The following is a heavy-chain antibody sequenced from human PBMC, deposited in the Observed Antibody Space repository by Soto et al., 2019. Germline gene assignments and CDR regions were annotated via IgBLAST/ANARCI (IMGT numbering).Heavy chain of an antibody. V-gene: IGHV4-59*13. D-gene: IGHD5-18*01. Sequence: QVRLHESGPGLVKPSETLSLTCTVSTDAFNDYYWSWIRQPPGRGLEWVGPIYHTGNTNHNPSLESRVIIAVDTPRLQLSPSLSSVTAADTAVYYCARDVGIHDAFDIWGQGTLVTVSS. CDR1: TDAFNDYY. J-gene: IGHJ3*02. CDR2: IYHTGNT. CDR3: ARDVGIHDAFDI.